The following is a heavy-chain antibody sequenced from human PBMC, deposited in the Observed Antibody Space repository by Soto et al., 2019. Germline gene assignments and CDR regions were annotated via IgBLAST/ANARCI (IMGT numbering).Heavy chain of an antibody. CDR3: ARDLTVSSTDGPLDP. V-gene: IGHV4-59*01. CDR1: GGSMSRYY. Sequence: SETLSLTXTVSGGSMSRYYWTWIRQPPGKGLEWIGNIHYTGSTNYNPSLKSRVTILLGTSTSQFSLKVSSVTAADTAVYYCARDLTVSSTDGPLDPWGHGTLVTVSS. J-gene: IGHJ5*02. CDR2: IHYTGST. D-gene: IGHD4-17*01.